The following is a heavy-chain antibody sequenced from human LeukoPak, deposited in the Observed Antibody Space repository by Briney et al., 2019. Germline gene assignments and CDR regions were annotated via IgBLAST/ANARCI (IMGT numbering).Heavy chain of an antibody. CDR2: INGDGSST. V-gene: IGHV3-74*01. CDR1: GFTFSGHW. CDR3: ARDFSWGASDY. J-gene: IGHJ4*02. Sequence: GGSLRLSCAASGFTFSGHWIYWVRKAPGKGLVWVSRINGDGSSTSYADSVEGRFTISRDNAKNTLYLQMNSLRVEDTGVYYCARDFSWGASDYWGQGTLVTVSS. D-gene: IGHD7-27*01.